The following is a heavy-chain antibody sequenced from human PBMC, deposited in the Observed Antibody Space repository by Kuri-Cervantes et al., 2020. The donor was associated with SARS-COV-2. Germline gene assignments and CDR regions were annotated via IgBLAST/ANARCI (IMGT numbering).Heavy chain of an antibody. CDR1: GFTVSSNY. J-gene: IGHJ4*02. Sequence: GGSLRLSCAASGFTVSSNYMSWVRQAPGKGLEWVSVISGSGGSTYYADSVKGRFTISRDNSKNTLYLQMNSQRAEDTAVYYCAKDLVAVAGTDYFDYWGQGTLVTVSS. V-gene: IGHV3-23*01. CDR2: ISGSGGST. CDR3: AKDLVAVAGTDYFDY. D-gene: IGHD6-19*01.